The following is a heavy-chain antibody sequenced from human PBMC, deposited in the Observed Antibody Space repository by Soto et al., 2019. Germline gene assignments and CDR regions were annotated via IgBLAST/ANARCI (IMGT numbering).Heavy chain of an antibody. D-gene: IGHD5-18*01. J-gene: IGHJ4*02. CDR1: GFTFSSYA. CDR2: ISYDGSNK. V-gene: IGHV3-30-3*01. CDR3: ARDQGYSYGWIDFDY. Sequence: GGSLRLSCAASGFTFSSYAMHWVRQAPGKGLEWVAVISYDGSNKYYADSVKGRFTISRDNSKNTLYLQMNSLRAEDTAVYYCARDQGYSYGWIDFDYWGQGTLVTVSS.